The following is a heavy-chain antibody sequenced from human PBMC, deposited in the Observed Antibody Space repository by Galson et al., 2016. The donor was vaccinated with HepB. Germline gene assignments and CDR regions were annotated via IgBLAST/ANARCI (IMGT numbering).Heavy chain of an antibody. CDR3: AKVGGFGDYIPYYFDS. CDR1: GLTFINCA. Sequence: SLRLSCAASGLTFINCAMSWVRQAPGKGLEWVAGISWNSGTIDYVDSVKGRFTISRDNAKNSLYLQMSSLRTEDTALYYCAKVGGFGDYIPYYFDSWGQGILVTVSS. V-gene: IGHV3-9*01. CDR2: ISWNSGTI. D-gene: IGHD4-17*01. J-gene: IGHJ4*02.